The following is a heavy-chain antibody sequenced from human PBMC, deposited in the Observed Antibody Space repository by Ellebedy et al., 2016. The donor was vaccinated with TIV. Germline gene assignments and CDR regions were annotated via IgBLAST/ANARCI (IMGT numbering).Heavy chain of an antibody. CDR3: AKGRGGGSDSSAPRYYFDY. Sequence: GESLKISCAASGFSFSSYAMSWVRQAPGKGLEWVSGIVGSGGSRYADSVEGRFTISRDNSKKTLYLQMNSLRAEDTAIYYCAKGRGGGSDSSAPRYYFDYWGLGTLVTVSS. CDR1: GFSFSSYA. CDR2: IVGSGGSR. D-gene: IGHD3-22*01. J-gene: IGHJ4*02. V-gene: IGHV3-23*01.